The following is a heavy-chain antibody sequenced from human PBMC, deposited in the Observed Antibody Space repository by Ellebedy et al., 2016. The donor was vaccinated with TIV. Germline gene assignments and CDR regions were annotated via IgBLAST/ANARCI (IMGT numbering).Heavy chain of an antibody. D-gene: IGHD2-2*01. V-gene: IGHV3-11*01. J-gene: IGHJ4*02. Sequence: GGSLRLXXAASGFAFSDYYMTWVRQAPGKGLEWISYISSSGTTIYYADSVKGRFTISRDNAKNSLYLQMNSLSAEDTAVYYCARPDCSSTSCYEFDYWGQGTLVTVSS. CDR3: ARPDCSSTSCYEFDY. CDR2: ISSSGTTI. CDR1: GFAFSDYY.